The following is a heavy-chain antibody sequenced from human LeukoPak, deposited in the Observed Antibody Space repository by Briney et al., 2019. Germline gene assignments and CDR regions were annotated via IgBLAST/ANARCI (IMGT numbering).Heavy chain of an antibody. CDR3: ARVRGDQTADYYYMYV. Sequence: ASVKVSCKASGYTFTSYGISWVRQAPGQGLEWMGWISAYNGNTNYAQKLQGRVTMTTDTSTSTAYMELRSLRSDDTAVYYCARVRGDQTADYYYMYVWGKGTTVTVSS. CDR2: ISAYNGNT. D-gene: IGHD1-1*01. CDR1: GYTFTSYG. V-gene: IGHV1-18*01. J-gene: IGHJ6*03.